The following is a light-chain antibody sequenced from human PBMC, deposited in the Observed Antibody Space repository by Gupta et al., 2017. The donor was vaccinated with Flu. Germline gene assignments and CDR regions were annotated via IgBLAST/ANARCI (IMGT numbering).Light chain of an antibody. CDR1: QSVSPN. Sequence: PGPLSVSAGGSVTLSCRASQSVSPNLACYPPTPRQAPRLLIYGASTSAPGTPARFSGSGSGMQFTLTIRRLQSEDFAVYFCQPFHNWPGTFGLGTKVEI. CDR3: QPFHNWPGT. CDR2: GAS. V-gene: IGKV3-15*01. J-gene: IGKJ1*01.